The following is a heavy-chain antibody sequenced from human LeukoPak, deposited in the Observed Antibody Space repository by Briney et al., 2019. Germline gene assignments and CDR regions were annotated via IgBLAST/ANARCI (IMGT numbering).Heavy chain of an antibody. CDR2: INPNSGGT. CDR1: GYTFTGYY. D-gene: IGHD3-22*01. Sequence: ASVTVSCKASGYTFTGYYLHWVRQAPGQGLEWMGWINPNSGGTNYAQKLQGRATMTRDTYITTAYMELSRLRSDDTAVYYCARAWRGSDSLNWFDPWGQGALVPVSS. CDR3: ARAWRGSDSLNWFDP. J-gene: IGHJ5*02. V-gene: IGHV1-2*02.